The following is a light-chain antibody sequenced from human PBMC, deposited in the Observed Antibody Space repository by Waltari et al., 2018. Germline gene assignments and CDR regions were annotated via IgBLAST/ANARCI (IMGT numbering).Light chain of an antibody. CDR3: MQSLRALWT. Sequence: DIVVTQSPLSLPVTPGEPASIPCLSSQSLLHTNGYNYLDWYLQKPGQSPQLLIYLGSNRASGVPDRFSGSGSGTDFTLKISRVEAEDVGVYYCMQSLRALWTFGQGTKVEIK. CDR2: LGS. V-gene: IGKV2-28*01. CDR1: QSLLHTNGYNY. J-gene: IGKJ1*01.